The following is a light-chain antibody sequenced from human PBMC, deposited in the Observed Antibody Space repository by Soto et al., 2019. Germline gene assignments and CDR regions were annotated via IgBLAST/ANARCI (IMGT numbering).Light chain of an antibody. J-gene: IGKJ1*01. V-gene: IGKV1-27*01. CDR3: QKYDSAPWT. CDR1: EDISTY. CDR2: LAS. Sequence: DIQMTQSPTSLSASVGDRVTINSRASEDISTYLAWYQKKPGKVPRPLIFLASYLHSWVPSRFSGSGSGTHFTLIISSLQPEDVATYYCQKYDSAPWTFGQGTKVEIK.